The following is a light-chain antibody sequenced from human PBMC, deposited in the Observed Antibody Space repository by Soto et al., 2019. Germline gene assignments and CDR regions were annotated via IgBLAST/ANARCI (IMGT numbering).Light chain of an antibody. J-gene: IGKJ1*01. CDR1: QSISSG. Sequence: DIQMTQSPSTLSASVGDRVTTTCRASQSISSGLAWYQQKPGKAPKLLIYDASSLESGVPSRFSGSGSGTVFTLTISSLQPDDFATDYCQQYNSYSTFGQGTKVDIK. CDR3: QQYNSYST. V-gene: IGKV1-5*01. CDR2: DAS.